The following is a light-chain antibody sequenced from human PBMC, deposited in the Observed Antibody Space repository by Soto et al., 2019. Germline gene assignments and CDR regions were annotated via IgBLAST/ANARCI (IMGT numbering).Light chain of an antibody. V-gene: IGLV2-8*01. Sequence: QSVLTQSPSASGSPGQSVTISCTGTSGDVGGYNYVSWYQQHPGKAPKLMIFEVGERPSGVPDRFSAFKSGNTASLTVSGLQAEDEADYYCSSYAGSNNYVFGTGTKVT. CDR1: SGDVGGYNY. CDR3: SSYAGSNNYV. J-gene: IGLJ1*01. CDR2: EVG.